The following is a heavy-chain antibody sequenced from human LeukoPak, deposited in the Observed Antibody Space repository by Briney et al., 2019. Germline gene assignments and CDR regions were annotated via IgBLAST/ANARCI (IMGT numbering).Heavy chain of an antibody. D-gene: IGHD6-19*01. V-gene: IGHV3-11*01. J-gene: IGHJ4*02. CDR3: ATVGDSSGWYESNY. Sequence: SGGSLRLSCAASGFTFSDYYMSWIRQAPGKGLEWVSYISSSGSTIYYADSVKGRFTISRDNAKNSLYLQMNSLRAEDTAVYYCATVGDSSGWYESNYWGQGTLVTVSS. CDR1: GFTFSDYY. CDR2: ISSSGSTI.